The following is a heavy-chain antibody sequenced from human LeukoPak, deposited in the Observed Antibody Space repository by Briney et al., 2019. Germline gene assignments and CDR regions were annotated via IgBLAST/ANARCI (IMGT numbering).Heavy chain of an antibody. CDR1: GFTFSSYA. CDR2: ISGSGTYT. V-gene: IGHV3-23*01. J-gene: IGHJ4*02. D-gene: IGHD6-13*01. Sequence: GGSLRLSCAASGFTFSSYAMNWVRQAPGKGLEWVSTISGSGTYTYYADSVKGRFTISRDSSTDTLYLQMNSLKADDTALYYCAKASTQGSSSSCYLDYWGQGTLVTVSS. CDR3: AKASTQGSSSSCYLDY.